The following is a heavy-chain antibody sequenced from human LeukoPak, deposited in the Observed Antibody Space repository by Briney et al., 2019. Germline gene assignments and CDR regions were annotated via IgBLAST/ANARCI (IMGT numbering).Heavy chain of an antibody. V-gene: IGHV5-51*01. CDR1: GYSFANSW. J-gene: IGHJ4*02. D-gene: IGHD6-13*01. Sequence: GESLKISCKGSGYSFANSWIAWVRQMPGKGLEWMGIIYPGDSDTRYSPSFQGQVTISADKSISTAYLQWSSLKASDTAVYYCARQVKTGYSSSWYSDYWGQGTLVTVSS. CDR2: IYPGDSDT. CDR3: ARQVKTGYSSSWYSDY.